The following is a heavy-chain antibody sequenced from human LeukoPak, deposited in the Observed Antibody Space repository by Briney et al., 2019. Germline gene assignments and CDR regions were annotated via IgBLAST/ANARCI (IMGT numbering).Heavy chain of an antibody. CDR1: GYTFTSYG. D-gene: IGHD3-9*01. Sequence: ASVKVSCKASGYTFTSYGISWVRQAPGQGLEWMGWISAYNGNTNYAQKLQGRVTMTTDTSTSTAYMELRSLRSDDTAVYYCARGSRSSYDILTGYYSDYLYWGQGTLVTVSS. CDR2: ISAYNGNT. CDR3: ARGSRSSYDILTGYYSDYLY. V-gene: IGHV1-18*01. J-gene: IGHJ4*02.